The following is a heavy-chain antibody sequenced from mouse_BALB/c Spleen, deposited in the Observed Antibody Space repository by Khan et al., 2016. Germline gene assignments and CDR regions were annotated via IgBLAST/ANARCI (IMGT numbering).Heavy chain of an antibody. CDR1: GFNIKDTY. D-gene: IGHD2-4*01. Sequence: VQLKQSGAELVKPGASVKLSCTASGFNIKDTYMHWVKQRPEQGLEWIGRIDPANGNTKYDPKFQGKATITADTSSNTAYLQLSSLTSEDTAVYYCSSSPKDYDVRFAYWGQGTLVTVSA. CDR2: IDPANGNT. J-gene: IGHJ3*01. V-gene: IGHV14-3*02. CDR3: SSSPKDYDVRFAY.